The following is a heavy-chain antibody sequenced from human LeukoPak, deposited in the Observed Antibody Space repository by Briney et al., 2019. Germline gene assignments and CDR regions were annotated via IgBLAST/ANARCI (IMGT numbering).Heavy chain of an antibody. CDR1: GGSIGSSNW. CDR3: ARWGSGYFDY. CDR2: VHQSGST. D-gene: IGHD6-19*01. J-gene: IGHJ4*02. V-gene: IGHV4-4*02. Sequence: SGTLSLTCAVSGGSIGSSNWWSWVRQPPGKGLEWIGEVHQSGSTNYNPSLKNRVTISVDKSKNQFSLNLSSVTAADTAVYYCARWGSGYFDYWGQGTQVTVSS.